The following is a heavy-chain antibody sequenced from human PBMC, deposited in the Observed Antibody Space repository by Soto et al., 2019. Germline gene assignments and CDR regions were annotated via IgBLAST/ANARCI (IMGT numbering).Heavy chain of an antibody. J-gene: IGHJ5*02. D-gene: IGHD3-10*02. V-gene: IGHV3-23*01. Sequence: PGGSLRLSCSACGSIFSRSAMNWARQAPGQGLEWVSAISGSGGSIYYADSVKGRFTISRDNSKTTLYLQMDSLRAEDTAVYYCAKAQLYIRGVIHNWFDPWGQGSLVNVS. CDR1: GSIFSRSA. CDR2: ISGSGGSI. CDR3: AKAQLYIRGVIHNWFDP.